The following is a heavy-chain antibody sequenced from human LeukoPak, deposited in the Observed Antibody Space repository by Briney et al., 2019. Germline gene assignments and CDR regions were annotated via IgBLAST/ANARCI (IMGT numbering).Heavy chain of an antibody. D-gene: IGHD2-15*01. J-gene: IGHJ5*02. CDR2: IYPGDSDT. V-gene: IGHV5-51*01. Sequence: GESLKISCKASGYIFTSYWIGWVRQMPGKGLEWMGIIYPGDSDTRYSPSFQGQVTISADKSISTAYLQWSSLKASDTAMYYCARGYCSGGSCYEDWFDPWGQGTLVTVSS. CDR3: ARGYCSGGSCYEDWFDP. CDR1: GYIFTSYW.